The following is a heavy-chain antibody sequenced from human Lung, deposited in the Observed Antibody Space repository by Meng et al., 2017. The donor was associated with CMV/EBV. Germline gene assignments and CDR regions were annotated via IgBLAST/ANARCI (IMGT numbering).Heavy chain of an antibody. Sequence: GESLKISCKGSGYSFTSYWIGWVRQMPGKGLEWMGIIYPGDSDTSYSPSFQGQVTISADKSISTAYLQWSSLKASDTAMYYCARLSPTGTTLVSRGYSYYFGMDVXGRGXTVTVSS. CDR3: ARLSPTGTTLVSRGYSYYFGMDV. CDR2: IYPGDSDT. V-gene: IGHV5-51*01. J-gene: IGHJ6*02. CDR1: GYSFTSYW. D-gene: IGHD1-1*01.